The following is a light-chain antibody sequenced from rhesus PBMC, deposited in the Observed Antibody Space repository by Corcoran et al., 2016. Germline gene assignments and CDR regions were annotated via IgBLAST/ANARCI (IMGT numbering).Light chain of an antibody. CDR1: QGISDA. CDR3: QQGYSTPFT. V-gene: IGKV1-33*02. Sequence: DIQMSQSPSSLSASVGDKVTITFRASQGISDALAWFQQKPGKAPKLLSYAAYTLESGVPSRFSCRRSVKEFTLTISSLQPEDFATYDCQQGYSTPFTFGPGTKLDIK. J-gene: IGKJ3*01. CDR2: AAY.